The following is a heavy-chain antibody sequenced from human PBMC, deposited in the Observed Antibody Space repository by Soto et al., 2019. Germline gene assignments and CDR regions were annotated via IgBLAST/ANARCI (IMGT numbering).Heavy chain of an antibody. D-gene: IGHD6-6*01. Sequence: GGSLRLSCSASRFPFNSYVMHWVRQAPGKGLEWVAAISGTGGAAYYADSVKGRFTISRDNSRNTLFLQMNSLRVDDTAIYYCAKPEEVVRGFDFWGLGNLVTVSA. V-gene: IGHV3-23*01. CDR1: RFPFNSYV. CDR2: ISGTGGAA. CDR3: AKPEEVVRGFDF. J-gene: IGHJ4*02.